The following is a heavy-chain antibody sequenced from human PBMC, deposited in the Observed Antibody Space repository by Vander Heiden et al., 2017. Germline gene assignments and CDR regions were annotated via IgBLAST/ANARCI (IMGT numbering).Heavy chain of an antibody. CDR3: TRGPSGNYDS. D-gene: IGHD1-26*01. CDR1: GFRFSDYT. J-gene: IGHJ1*01. V-gene: IGHV3-48*04. CDR2: ISTTGSTT. Sequence: EVQLVESGGGLVQPGGSLRLSCSASGFRFSDYTMNWVRQTPGKRLEWVAYISTTGSTTYYAGSVEGRFTISRDDDKKSLFLHMNSPSGEDTALYYCTRGPSGNYDSWGQGTRVIVSS.